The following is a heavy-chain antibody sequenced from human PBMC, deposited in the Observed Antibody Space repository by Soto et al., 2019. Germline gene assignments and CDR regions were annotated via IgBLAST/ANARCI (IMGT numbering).Heavy chain of an antibody. CDR1: GFTFSSYG. D-gene: IGHD1-26*01. CDR2: IWYDGSNK. Sequence: GGSLRLSCAASGFTFSSYGMHWVRQAPGKGLEWVAVIWYDGSNKYYADSVKGRFTISRDNSKNTLYLQMNSLRAEDTAVYYCARDTSVRAIPLYSGSYWGEGGFDYWGQGTLVTVSS. J-gene: IGHJ4*02. V-gene: IGHV3-33*01. CDR3: ARDTSVRAIPLYSGSYWGEGGFDY.